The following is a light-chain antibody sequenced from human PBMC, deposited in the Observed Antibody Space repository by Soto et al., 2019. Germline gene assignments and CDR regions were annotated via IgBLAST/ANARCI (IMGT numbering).Light chain of an antibody. CDR1: SSNIGSNY. Sequence: QTVLTQPPSASGTPGQRVTISCSGSSSNIGSNYVYWYQQLPGTAPKRLIYSNNQRPSGVPDRFSGSKSGTSASLAISGLRSEDEADYYCAAWDDSLKVFGGGTKLTVL. V-gene: IGLV1-47*02. CDR2: SNN. CDR3: AAWDDSLKV. J-gene: IGLJ2*01.